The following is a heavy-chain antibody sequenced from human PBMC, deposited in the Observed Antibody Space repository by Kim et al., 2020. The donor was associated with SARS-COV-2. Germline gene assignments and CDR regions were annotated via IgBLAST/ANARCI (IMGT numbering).Heavy chain of an antibody. Sequence: GESLKISCKGSGYSFTSYWISWVRQMPGKGLEWMGRIDPSDSYTNYSPSFQGHVTISADKSISTAYLQWSSLKASDTAMYYCARGAPYYDSSGYLYYYYYGMDVWGQGTTVTVSS. CDR1: GYSFTSYW. V-gene: IGHV5-10-1*01. CDR3: ARGAPYYDSSGYLYYYYYGMDV. J-gene: IGHJ6*02. CDR2: IDPSDSYT. D-gene: IGHD3-22*01.